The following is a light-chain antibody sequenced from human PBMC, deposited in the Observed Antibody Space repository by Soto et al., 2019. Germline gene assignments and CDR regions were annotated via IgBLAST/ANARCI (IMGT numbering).Light chain of an antibody. CDR2: DAS. CDR3: QQRSNWPT. J-gene: IGKJ5*01. V-gene: IGKV3-11*01. Sequence: EIVLTQSPATLSFSPGERATLPCRASQSVSSYLAWYQQKPGQAPRLLIYDASNRATGIPARFSGSGSGTDFTLTISRLEPEDFAVYYCQQRSNWPTFGQGTRLEIK. CDR1: QSVSSY.